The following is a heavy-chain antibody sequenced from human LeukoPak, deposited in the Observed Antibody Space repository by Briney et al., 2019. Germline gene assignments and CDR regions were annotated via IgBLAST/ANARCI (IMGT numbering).Heavy chain of an antibody. J-gene: IGHJ6*02. CDR1: GFTVSSNY. V-gene: IGHV3-53*01. CDR2: IYSGGST. D-gene: IGHD2-15*01. CDR3: ARLATYYYYGVDV. Sequence: GGSLRLSCAASGFTVSSNYMSWVRQAPGKGLEWVSVIYSGGSTYYADSVKGRFTISRDNSKNTLYLQMNSLRAEDTAVYYCARLATYYYYGVDVWGQGTTVTVSS.